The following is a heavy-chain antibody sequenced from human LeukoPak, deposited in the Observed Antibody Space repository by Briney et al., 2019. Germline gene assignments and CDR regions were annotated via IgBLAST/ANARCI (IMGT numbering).Heavy chain of an antibody. Sequence: GGSLRLSCSASGFTFSSYGMHWVRQAPGKGLEWVAFIRYDGSNKYYADSVKGRFTISRDNSKNTLYLQMNSLRAEDTAVYYCAKGSHDFGVVIPFDYWGQGTLVTVSS. CDR1: GFTFSSYG. J-gene: IGHJ4*02. CDR2: IRYDGSNK. V-gene: IGHV3-30*02. CDR3: AKGSHDFGVVIPFDY. D-gene: IGHD3-3*01.